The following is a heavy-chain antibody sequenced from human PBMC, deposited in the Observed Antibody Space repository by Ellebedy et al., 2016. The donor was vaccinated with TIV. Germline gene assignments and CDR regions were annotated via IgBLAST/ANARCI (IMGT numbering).Heavy chain of an antibody. V-gene: IGHV3-48*02. J-gene: IGHJ6*02. Sequence: PGGSLRLSCAASGLTLGSHSMNWVRQAPGKGLEWVSCIGTTGNTVYYADSVKGRFTISRDNAMNSLYLEMNSLRDEDTAVYYCARVRGTYAYGMDVWGQGTTVTVSS. CDR1: GLTLGSHS. CDR2: IGTTGNTV. D-gene: IGHD3-16*01. CDR3: ARVRGTYAYGMDV.